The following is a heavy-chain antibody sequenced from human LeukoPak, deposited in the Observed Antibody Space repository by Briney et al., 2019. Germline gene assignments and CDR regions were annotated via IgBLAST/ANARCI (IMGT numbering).Heavy chain of an antibody. V-gene: IGHV4-34*01. D-gene: IGHD3-10*01. CDR1: GGSFSGYY. CDR2: INHSGST. J-gene: IGHJ4*02. Sequence: PSETLSLTCAVYGGSFSGYYWSWIRQPPGRGLEWIGEINHSGSTNYNPSLKSRVTISVDTSKNQFSLKLSSVTAADTAVYYCARGGRDYGLGSYGYWGQGTLVTVSS. CDR3: ARGGRDYGLGSYGY.